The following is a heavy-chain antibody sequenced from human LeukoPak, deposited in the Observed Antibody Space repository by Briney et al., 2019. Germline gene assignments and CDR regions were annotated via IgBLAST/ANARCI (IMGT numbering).Heavy chain of an antibody. CDR2: IRYDGSNK. J-gene: IGHJ3*02. V-gene: IGHV3-30*02. CDR3: AKDLYDILTGRHTNDAFDI. CDR1: GFTFSSYG. Sequence: PGGSLSLSCAASGFTFSSYGMHWVRQAPGKGLQWVAFIRYDGSNKYYADSVKGRFTISRDNSKNTLYLQMNSLRAEDTAVYHCAKDLYDILTGRHTNDAFDIWGQGTMVTVSS. D-gene: IGHD3-9*01.